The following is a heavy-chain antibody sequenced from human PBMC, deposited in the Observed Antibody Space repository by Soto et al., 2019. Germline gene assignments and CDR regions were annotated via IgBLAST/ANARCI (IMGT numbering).Heavy chain of an antibody. Sequence: QVQLQESGPGLVKPSGTLSLTCAVSGDSISSSNWWNWVRQPPGKGLEWIGEIYHSGSTNYNRSLKSRVTISVNKSKNHVSLSLNSVTASDQAVDFCGIHSGSLFRDFWGQGILVTVSS. CDR3: GIHSGSLFRDF. CDR2: IYHSGST. D-gene: IGHD1-26*01. V-gene: IGHV4-4*02. CDR1: GDSISSSNW. J-gene: IGHJ4*02.